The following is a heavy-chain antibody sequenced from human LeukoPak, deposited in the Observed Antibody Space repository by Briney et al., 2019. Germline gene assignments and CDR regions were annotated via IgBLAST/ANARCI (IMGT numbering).Heavy chain of an antibody. J-gene: IGHJ4*02. CDR1: GFTFSSYS. Sequence: GGSLRLSCAASGFTFSSYSMNWVRQAPGKGLEGVSYISSSSSTIYYADSVKGRFTISRDNAKNSLYLQMNSLRAEDTAVYYCASIDSSGYYYSDYWGQGTLVTVSS. CDR2: ISSSSSTI. CDR3: ASIDSSGYYYSDY. V-gene: IGHV3-48*04. D-gene: IGHD3-22*01.